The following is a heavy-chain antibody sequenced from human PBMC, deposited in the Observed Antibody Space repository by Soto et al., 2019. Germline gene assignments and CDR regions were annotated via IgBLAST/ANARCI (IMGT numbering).Heavy chain of an antibody. J-gene: IGHJ4*02. CDR3: AKDGPGSPDYGSKDFQY. CDR1: GFTFTTSG. Sequence: PGGALRLPCVPSGFTFTTSGMHWVRQAPGKGLEWVALFSYEGNKQHYAESVKGRSTISRDNSKNTLGLQGNSPRTEDTDLYYFAKDGPGSPDYGSKDFQYWGQGALVTVSS. D-gene: IGHD3-10*01. V-gene: IGHV3-30*18. CDR2: FSYEGNKQ.